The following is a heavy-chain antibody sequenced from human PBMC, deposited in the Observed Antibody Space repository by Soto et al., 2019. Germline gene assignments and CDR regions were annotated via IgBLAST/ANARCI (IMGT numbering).Heavy chain of an antibody. CDR2: IKQDGSEK. Sequence: GGSLRLSCAASGFTFSSYWMSWVRQAPGEGLEWVANIKQDGSEKYYVDSVKGRFTISRDNAKNSLYLQMNSLRAEDTAVYYCARDVYDIFTGYGPGGMDVWGQGTTVTVSS. J-gene: IGHJ6*02. CDR1: GFTFSSYW. V-gene: IGHV3-7*01. D-gene: IGHD3-9*01. CDR3: ARDVYDIFTGYGPGGMDV.